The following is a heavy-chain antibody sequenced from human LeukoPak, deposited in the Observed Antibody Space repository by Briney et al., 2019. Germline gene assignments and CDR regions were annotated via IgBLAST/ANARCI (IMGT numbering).Heavy chain of an antibody. D-gene: IGHD2-2*02. Sequence: GGSLRLSCAASGFTVSGNYMNWVRQAPGKGLEWVSSIYSGGNTYYADSVKGRFTISRDNSKNTLSLQMSGLRAEDTAVYYCAREGCSTTNCYMGMNAFDIWGQGTMVTVSS. J-gene: IGHJ3*02. V-gene: IGHV3-53*01. CDR3: AREGCSTTNCYMGMNAFDI. CDR1: GFTVSGNY. CDR2: IYSGGNT.